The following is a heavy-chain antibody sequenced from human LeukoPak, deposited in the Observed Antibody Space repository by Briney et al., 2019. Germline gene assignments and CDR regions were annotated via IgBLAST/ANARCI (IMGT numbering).Heavy chain of an antibody. D-gene: IGHD5-12*01. V-gene: IGHV3-23*01. J-gene: IGHJ3*01. CDR3: AKDSVRGYSGYGNDGFDF. CDR2: MSGGGDST. CDR1: GFTFSTYP. Sequence: GGSLRLSCAASGFTFSTYPISWVRQAPGKGLEWVSAMSGGGDSTYYADSVKGRFTISRDNSKDTLYLQMNSLRAEDTALYYCAKDSVRGYSGYGNDGFDFWGQGTMVTVSS.